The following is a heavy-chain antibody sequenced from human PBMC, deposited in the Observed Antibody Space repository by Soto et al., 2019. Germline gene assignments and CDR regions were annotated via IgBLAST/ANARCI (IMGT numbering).Heavy chain of an antibody. D-gene: IGHD2-21*02. CDR1: GGSITSGGHY. V-gene: IGHV4-31*03. J-gene: IGHJ4*02. Sequence: SETLSLTCTVSGGSITSGGHYWAWIRQHPGKGLEWIGYMFHSGSTHYNPSLKSRISISVDTSKNQFSLKLSSVTAADTAVYYCARVTDPVVTASTPFDHWGQGALITVSS. CDR2: MFHSGST. CDR3: ARVTDPVVTASTPFDH.